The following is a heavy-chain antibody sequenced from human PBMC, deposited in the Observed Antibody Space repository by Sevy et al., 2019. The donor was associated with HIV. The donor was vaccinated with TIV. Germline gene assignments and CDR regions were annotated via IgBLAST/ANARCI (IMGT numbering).Heavy chain of an antibody. CDR1: GGSISSYY. V-gene: IGHV4-59*01. CDR2: IYYSGST. Sequence: SETLSLTCTVSGGSISSYYWSWIRQPPGKGLEWIGYIYYSGSTNHNPPLKSRVTITVDTSKNQFSLKLGSVTAADTAMYYCARGGGGYCSSTSCPRNYYYYGMDVWGQGTTVTVSS. J-gene: IGHJ6*02. CDR3: ARGGGGYCSSTSCPRNYYYYGMDV. D-gene: IGHD2-2*03.